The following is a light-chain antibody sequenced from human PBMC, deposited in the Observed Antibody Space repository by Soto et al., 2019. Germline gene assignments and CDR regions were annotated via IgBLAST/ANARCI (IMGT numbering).Light chain of an antibody. CDR2: AAS. Sequence: DIQMTQSPSSLSASVGDRVTVTCRASQRINNYLNWYQQKPGKAPKLLIYAASSLQRGGPSRFSGSGSGTDFTLTISSLQPEDFATYYCQQSYNTPTFGQGTKVEIK. CDR3: QQSYNTPT. V-gene: IGKV1-39*01. CDR1: QRINNY. J-gene: IGKJ1*01.